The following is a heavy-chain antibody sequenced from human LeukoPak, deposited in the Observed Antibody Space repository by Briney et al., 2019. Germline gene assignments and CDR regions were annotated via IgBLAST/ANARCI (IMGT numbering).Heavy chain of an antibody. Sequence: GGSLRLSCAASGFTVSSYWMHWVRQAPGKGLEWVSAISGSGGSTYYADSVKGRFTISRDNSKNTLYLQMNSLRAEDTAVYYCAKDQAPYSSSWSSFDYWGQGTLVTVSS. CDR3: AKDQAPYSSSWSSFDY. D-gene: IGHD6-13*01. CDR2: ISGSGGST. J-gene: IGHJ4*02. V-gene: IGHV3-23*01. CDR1: GFTVSSYW.